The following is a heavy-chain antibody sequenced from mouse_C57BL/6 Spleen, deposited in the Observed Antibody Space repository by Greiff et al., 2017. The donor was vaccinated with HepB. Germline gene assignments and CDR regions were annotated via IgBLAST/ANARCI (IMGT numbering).Heavy chain of an antibody. Sequence: QVQLQQPGTELVKPGASVKLSCKASGYTFTSYWMHWVKQRPGQGLEWIGNINPSNGGTNYNEKFKSKATLTVDKSSSTAYMQLSSLTSEDSAVYNWERGEFYYYGSSYEGAYWGQGTLVTVSA. CDR2: INPSNGGT. J-gene: IGHJ3*01. D-gene: IGHD1-1*01. CDR3: ERGEFYYYGSSYEGAY. V-gene: IGHV1-53*01. CDR1: GYTFTSYW.